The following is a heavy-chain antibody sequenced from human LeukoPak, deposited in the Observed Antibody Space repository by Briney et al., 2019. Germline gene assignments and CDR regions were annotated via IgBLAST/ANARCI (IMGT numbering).Heavy chain of an antibody. CDR3: ARAPTTVTTLAVYDY. CDR2: INHSGST. J-gene: IGHJ4*02. Sequence: SETLSLTCAVYGGSFSGYYWSWIRQPPGKGLEWIGEINHSGSTIYNPSLKSRVTISVDTSKNQFSLKLSSVTAADTAVYYCARAPTTVTTLAVYDYWGQGTLVTVSS. D-gene: IGHD4-11*01. CDR1: GGSFSGYY. V-gene: IGHV4-34*01.